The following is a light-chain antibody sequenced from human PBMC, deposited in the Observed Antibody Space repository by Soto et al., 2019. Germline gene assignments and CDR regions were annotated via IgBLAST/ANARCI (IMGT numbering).Light chain of an antibody. CDR1: QSISSW. CDR3: QQYNSFPLT. J-gene: IGKJ4*01. Sequence: DIQMTQSPSTLSASVGDRVTITCRASQSISSWLAWYQQKPGKAPKLLIYDASSLESGVPSRFSGSGSGTEFTLTISSLQPDDFSTYYCQQYNSFPLTFGGGTKVEIK. V-gene: IGKV1-5*01. CDR2: DAS.